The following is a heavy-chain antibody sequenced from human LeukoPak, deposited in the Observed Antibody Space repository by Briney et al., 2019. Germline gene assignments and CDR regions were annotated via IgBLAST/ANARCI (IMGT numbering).Heavy chain of an antibody. V-gene: IGHV1-18*01. J-gene: IGHJ4*02. CDR1: GYTFSNFG. CDR2: ISGNNDNP. CDR3: ARDGTSTDDY. Sequence: APVKVSCKTSGYTFSNFGINWVRQAPGQGLEWMGWISGNNDNPNYGQKFQGRFTVTTDSSTSTAYMELRNLRFDDTAVYYCARDGTSTDDYWGQGTLVTVSS. D-gene: IGHD2-2*01.